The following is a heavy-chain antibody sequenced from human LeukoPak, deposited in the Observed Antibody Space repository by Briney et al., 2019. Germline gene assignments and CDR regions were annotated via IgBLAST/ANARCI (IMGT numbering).Heavy chain of an antibody. CDR1: GFSLSTSGMS. CDR2: IDWDDDK. D-gene: IGHD3-22*01. CDR3: ARIRYYYDSSGYSSTYYFDY. J-gene: IGHJ4*02. V-gene: IGHV2-70*11. Sequence: ESGPALVKPTQTLTLTCTFSGFSLSTSGMSVNWIRQPPGKALEWLERIDWDDDKYYSTSLKTRLTISKDTSKNQVVLTLTNMDPVDTATYYCARIRYYYDSSGYSSTYYFDYWGQGTLVTVSS.